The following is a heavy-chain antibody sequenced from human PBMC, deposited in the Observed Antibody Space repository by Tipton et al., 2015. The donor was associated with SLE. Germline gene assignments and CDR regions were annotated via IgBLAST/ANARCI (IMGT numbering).Heavy chain of an antibody. CDR2: VYGSGST. CDR3: ARHHGSGWLYGLDV. V-gene: IGHV4-59*01. Sequence: TLSLTCTVSGGSINTYFWSWIRQPPGKGLEWIGYVYGSGSTHYHPSLTSRVTMAVDTSKNQFSLRLTSVTAADTAVYYCARHHGSGWLYGLDVWGQGTTVTVSS. CDR1: GGSINTYF. J-gene: IGHJ6*02. D-gene: IGHD6-19*01.